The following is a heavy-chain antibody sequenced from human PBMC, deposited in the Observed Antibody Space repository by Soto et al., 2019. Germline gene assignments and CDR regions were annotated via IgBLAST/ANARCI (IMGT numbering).Heavy chain of an antibody. CDR3: ATLASGYDSLDVFDI. D-gene: IGHD5-12*01. Sequence: PSETLSLTCAVYGGFVSSGSYYWSWIRQPPGKGLEWIGEMSHSGGTHFNPSLKSRVTISVDTSKNQFSLKMSSVTAADTALYYCATLASGYDSLDVFDIWGQGTMVTVSS. CDR2: MSHSGGT. J-gene: IGHJ3*02. V-gene: IGHV4-61*01. CDR1: GGFVSSGSYY.